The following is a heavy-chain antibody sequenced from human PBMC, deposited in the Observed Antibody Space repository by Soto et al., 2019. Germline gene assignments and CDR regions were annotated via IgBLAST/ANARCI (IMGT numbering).Heavy chain of an antibody. CDR2: IIPIFGTA. CDR1: GGTFSSYA. J-gene: IGHJ6*02. Sequence: QVQLVQSGAEVKKPGSSVKVSCKASGGTFSSYAISWVRQAPGQGLEWMGGIIPIFGTANYAQKFQARVTITADESTSTAYMELSSLRSEDTAVYYCARASSRGYQLLGDYYYYGMDVWGQGTTVTVSS. V-gene: IGHV1-69*01. D-gene: IGHD2-2*01. CDR3: ARASSRGYQLLGDYYYYGMDV.